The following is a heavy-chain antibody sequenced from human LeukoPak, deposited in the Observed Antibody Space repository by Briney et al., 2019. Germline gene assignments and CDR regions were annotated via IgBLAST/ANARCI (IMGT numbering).Heavy chain of an antibody. CDR3: ARGYCSGGSCYSDPFDY. V-gene: IGHV4-61*02. J-gene: IGHJ4*02. Sequence: SQTLSLTCTVSGGSISSGGYYWSWIRQPAGKGLEWIGRIYTSGSTNYNPSLKSRVTMSVDTSKNQFSLKLSSVTAADTAVYYCARGYCSGGSCYSDPFDYWGQGTLVTVSS. CDR1: GGSISSGGYY. CDR2: IYTSGST. D-gene: IGHD2-15*01.